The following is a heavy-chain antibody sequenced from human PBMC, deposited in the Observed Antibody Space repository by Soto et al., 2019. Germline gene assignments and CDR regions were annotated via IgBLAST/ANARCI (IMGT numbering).Heavy chain of an antibody. V-gene: IGHV3-23*01. D-gene: IGHD2-21*01. CDR2: ISGSGTIT. CDR3: AEGGEYCGGAACRA. J-gene: IGHJ4*02. Sequence: EVQLLESGGGLVQPGGSLRLSCAASGFPFSSRAMSWVRQAPGKGLEWVSAISGSGTITYYADSVKGRFTISRDTSKKTLSLKMNSLRADDTPVYYCAEGGEYCGGAACRAGGQGTLFTVS. CDR1: GFPFSSRA.